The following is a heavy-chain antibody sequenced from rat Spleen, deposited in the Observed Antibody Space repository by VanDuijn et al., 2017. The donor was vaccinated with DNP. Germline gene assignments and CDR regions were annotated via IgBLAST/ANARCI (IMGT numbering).Heavy chain of an antibody. CDR3: ARSPETSYIYFPWAY. V-gene: IGHV2-41*01. CDR2: IWNNGGT. D-gene: IGHD1-2*01. CDR1: GFSLTSNN. J-gene: IGHJ3*01. Sequence: QVQLKESGPGLVQPSQTLSLTCTVAGFSLTSNNVHWVRQPPGEGLEWMGVIWNNGGTRYTSVLKSRLSISRDTSKRQVFLKMNSLRTEDTATYYCARSPETSYIYFPWAYWGQGNLVTVSS.